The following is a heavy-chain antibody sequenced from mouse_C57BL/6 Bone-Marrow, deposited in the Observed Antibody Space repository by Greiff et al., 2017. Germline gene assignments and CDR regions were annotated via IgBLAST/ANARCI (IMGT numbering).Heavy chain of an antibody. CDR1: GFTFSDYY. CDR3: ATGVQLFY. J-gene: IGHJ3*01. CDR2: ISNGGGST. Sequence: EVKLVESGGGLVQPGGSLKLSCAASGFTFSDYYMYWVRQTPEKRLEWVAYISNGGGSTYYPDTVKGRFTISRDHAKNTLYLQMSRLKSEDPAMYYCATGVQLFYWGQGTLVTVSA. D-gene: IGHD4-1*02. V-gene: IGHV5-12*01.